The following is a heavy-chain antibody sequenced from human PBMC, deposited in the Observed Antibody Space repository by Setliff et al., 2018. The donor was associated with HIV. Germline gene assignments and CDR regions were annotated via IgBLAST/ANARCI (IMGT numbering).Heavy chain of an antibody. CDR3: ARSDDSSGWYFFDY. V-gene: IGHV1-18*01. D-gene: IGHD6-19*01. CDR1: GYTFTSYG. CDR2: ISAYNGNT. J-gene: IGHJ4*02. Sequence: ASVKVSCKASGYTFTSYGISWVRQAPGQGLEWMGWISAYNGNTNYAQKLQGRVTMTTDTSTSTAYMELRSLRSDDTAVYYCARSDDSSGWYFFDYWGQGTLVTVSS.